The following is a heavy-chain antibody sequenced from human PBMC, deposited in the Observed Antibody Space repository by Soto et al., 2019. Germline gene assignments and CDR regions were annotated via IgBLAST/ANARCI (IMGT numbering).Heavy chain of an antibody. CDR3: ARGGPGYYGMDV. D-gene: IGHD2-15*01. CDR2: INSDGSST. CDR1: GFTFSSYW. J-gene: IGHJ6*02. V-gene: IGHV3-74*01. Sequence: GGSLRLSCAASGFTFSSYWMHWVRQAPGKGLVWVSRINSDGSSTSYADSVKGRFTISRDNAKNTLYLQMNSLRAVDTAVYYCARGGPGYYGMDVWGQGTTVTVSS.